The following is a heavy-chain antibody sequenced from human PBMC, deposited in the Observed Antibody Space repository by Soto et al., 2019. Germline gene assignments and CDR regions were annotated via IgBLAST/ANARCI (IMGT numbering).Heavy chain of an antibody. CDR3: ARDVDTSSHFSHFDY. D-gene: IGHD2-2*01. Sequence: PGGPLRLSCAASGFTFSRYGMHWVRQAPGKGLEWVAVIWSDGTKQYYAESVKGRFTISKDNSKNTVFLQMSSLRVEDTAVYYCARDVDTSSHFSHFDYWGQGTLVTVSS. J-gene: IGHJ4*02. CDR2: IWSDGTKQ. CDR1: GFTFSRYG. V-gene: IGHV3-33*01.